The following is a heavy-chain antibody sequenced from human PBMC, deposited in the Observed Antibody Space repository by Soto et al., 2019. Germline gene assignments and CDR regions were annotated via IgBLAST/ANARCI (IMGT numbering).Heavy chain of an antibody. V-gene: IGHV5-10-1*01. CDR3: ARLKQDTAMVWP. Sequence: GESLKISCKGAGYSFTSYCIRWVRQMPGKGLEWMGRIDPSDSYTNYSPSFQGHVTISADKSISTAYLQWSSLKASDTAMYYCARLKQDTAMVWPWGQGTLVTVSS. D-gene: IGHD5-18*01. CDR1: GYSFTSYC. J-gene: IGHJ5*02. CDR2: IDPSDSYT.